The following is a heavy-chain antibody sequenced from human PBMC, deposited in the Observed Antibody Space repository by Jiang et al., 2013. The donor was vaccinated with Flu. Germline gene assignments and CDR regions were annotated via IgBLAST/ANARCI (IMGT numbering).Heavy chain of an antibody. CDR1: GYTFTGYY. Sequence: EVKKPGASVKVSCKASGYTFTGYYMHWVRQAPGQGLEWMGRINPNSGGTNYAQKFQGRVTMTRDTSISTAYMELSRLRSDDTAVYYCARDSRITGTTEKNWFDPWGQGTLVTVSS. V-gene: IGHV1-2*06. CDR2: INPNSGGT. D-gene: IGHD1-7*01. J-gene: IGHJ5*02. CDR3: ARDSRITGTTEKNWFDP.